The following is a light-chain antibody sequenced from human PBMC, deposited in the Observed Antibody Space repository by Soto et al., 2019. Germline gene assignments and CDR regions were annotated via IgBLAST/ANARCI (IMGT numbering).Light chain of an antibody. V-gene: IGLV2-11*01. CDR3: YSYAGSYTLV. Sequence: QSALTQPRSASGSPGQSVTISCTGTSSDVGGYHYVSWYQHHPGKAPKLMIYDVSERPSGVPDRFSGSKSGNTASLTISGLQAEDEADYYCYSYAGSYTLVFGGGTKLTVL. J-gene: IGLJ3*02. CDR1: SSDVGGYHY. CDR2: DVS.